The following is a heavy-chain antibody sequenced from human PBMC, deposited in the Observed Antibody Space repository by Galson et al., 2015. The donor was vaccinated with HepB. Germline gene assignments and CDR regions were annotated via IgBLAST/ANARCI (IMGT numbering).Heavy chain of an antibody. CDR2: ISSSSSYI. V-gene: IGHV3-21*01. J-gene: IGHJ4*02. D-gene: IGHD1-1*01. CDR1: GFTFSNYG. CDR3: ARESSFLASGFDY. Sequence: SLRLSCAASGFTFSNYGMHWVRQAPGKGLEWVSSISSSSSYIYYADSVKGRFTISRDNAKNSLYLQMNSLRAEDTAVYYCARESSFLASGFDYWGQGTLVTVSS.